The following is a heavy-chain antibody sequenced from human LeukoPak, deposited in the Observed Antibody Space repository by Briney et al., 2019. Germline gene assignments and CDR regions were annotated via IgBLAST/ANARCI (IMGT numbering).Heavy chain of an antibody. V-gene: IGHV4-34*01. Sequence: SETLSLTCAVYGGSFCGYYWSWIRQPPGKGLEWIGEINHSGSTNYNPSLKSRVTISVDTSKNQFSLKLTSVTAADTAVYYCAREAAVTFDYWARESWSPSPQ. CDR2: INHSGST. CDR3: AREAAVTFDY. CDR1: GGSFCGYY. D-gene: IGHD6-13*01. J-gene: IGHJ4*02.